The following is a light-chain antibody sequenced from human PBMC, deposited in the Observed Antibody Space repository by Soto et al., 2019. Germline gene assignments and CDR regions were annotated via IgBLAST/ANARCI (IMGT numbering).Light chain of an antibody. CDR3: SSYTTSTTLV. CDR2: EVS. V-gene: IGLV2-14*01. CDR1: TSDVGAYNY. Sequence: QSALTQPASVSGSPGQSLTISCTGTTSDVGAYNYVSWYQQHPGKAPKLIIYEVSNRPLGVSNRFSGSKSGYTASLTISGLQAEDEADYYCSSYTTSTTLVFGGGTQLTVL. J-gene: IGLJ3*02.